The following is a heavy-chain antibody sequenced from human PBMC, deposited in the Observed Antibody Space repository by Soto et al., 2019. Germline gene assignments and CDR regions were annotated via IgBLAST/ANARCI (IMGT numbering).Heavy chain of an antibody. CDR1: GGSFSGYY. D-gene: IGHD3-3*01. CDR3: ARGRTPYYDFWSGHFPGY. Sequence: SETLSLTCAVYGGSFSGYYWSWIRQPPGKGLEWIGEINHSGSTNYNPSLKSRVTMSVDTSKNQFSLKLSSVTAADTAVYYCARGRTPYYDFWSGHFPGYWGQGTLVTVSS. V-gene: IGHV4-34*01. J-gene: IGHJ4*02. CDR2: INHSGST.